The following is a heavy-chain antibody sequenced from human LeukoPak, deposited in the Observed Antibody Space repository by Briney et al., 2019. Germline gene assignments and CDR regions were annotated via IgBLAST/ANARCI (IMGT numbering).Heavy chain of an antibody. V-gene: IGHV3-53*01. Sequence: PGGSLRLSCAASGFTFSTYSMNWVRQAPGKGLEWVSVIYSGGSTYYADSVKGRFTISRDNSKNTLYLQMNSLRAEDTAVYYCARAFMVRGVIFYFDYWGQGTLVTVSS. CDR3: ARAFMVRGVIFYFDY. J-gene: IGHJ4*02. CDR1: GFTFSTYS. CDR2: IYSGGST. D-gene: IGHD3-10*01.